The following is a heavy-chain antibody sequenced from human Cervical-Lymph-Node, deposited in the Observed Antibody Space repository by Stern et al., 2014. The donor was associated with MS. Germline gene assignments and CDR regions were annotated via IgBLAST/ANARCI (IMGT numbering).Heavy chain of an antibody. D-gene: IGHD1-1*01. V-gene: IGHV4-34*01. CDR2: ANSIGGT. CDR1: GASFSDNY. Sequence: QVTLQQWGAGLLRPSETLSLTCAVHGASFSDNYWSWIRMPPATGMARIGEANSIGGTHYNPSLMSRATLSVDPSRNQFSLKLISLTAADTAMYYCARERKVERSARLLVSFDVWGQGTLVTVSS. CDR3: ARERKVERSARLLVSFDV. J-gene: IGHJ3*01.